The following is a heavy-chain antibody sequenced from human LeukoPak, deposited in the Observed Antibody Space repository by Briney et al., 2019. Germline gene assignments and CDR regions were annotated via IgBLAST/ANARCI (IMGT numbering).Heavy chain of an antibody. CDR3: ARLWFGELFIYFDY. CDR2: ISGSGGST. V-gene: IGHV3-23*01. Sequence: PTGGSLRLSCAASGFTFSSYAMSWVRQAPGKGLEWVSAISGSGGSTYYADSVKGRFTISRDNAKNSLYLQMNSLRAEDTAVYYCARLWFGELFIYFDYWGQGTLVTVSS. CDR1: GFTFSSYA. J-gene: IGHJ4*02. D-gene: IGHD3-10*01.